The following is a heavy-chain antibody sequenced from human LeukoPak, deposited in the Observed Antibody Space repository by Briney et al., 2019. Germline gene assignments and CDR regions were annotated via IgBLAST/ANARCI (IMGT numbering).Heavy chain of an antibody. CDR1: GGPISSYY. D-gene: IGHD6-13*01. CDR3: ADTIGGIAAA. J-gene: IGHJ5*02. Sequence: PSETLSLTCTVSGGPISSYYWSWIRQPPGKGLGWIGYIYYSGSTNYNPSLKSRVTISVDTSKNQFSLKLSSVTAADTAVYYCADTIGGIAAAWGQGTLVTVSS. CDR2: IYYSGST. V-gene: IGHV4-59*12.